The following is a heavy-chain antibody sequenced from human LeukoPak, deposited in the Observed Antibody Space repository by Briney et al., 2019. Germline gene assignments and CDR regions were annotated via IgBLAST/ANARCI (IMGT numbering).Heavy chain of an antibody. CDR1: GGSISSNNW. CDR3: ARGPYSGSYYSYYYYGMDV. D-gene: IGHD1-26*01. J-gene: IGHJ6*02. CDR2: IYHSGSP. Sequence: SGTLSLTCAVSGGSISSNNWWGWVRQPPGKGLEWIGEIYHSGSPNYNPSLKSRVTISVDTSKNQFSLKLSSVTAADTAVYYCARGPYSGSYYSYYYYGMDVWGQGTTVTVSS. V-gene: IGHV4-4*02.